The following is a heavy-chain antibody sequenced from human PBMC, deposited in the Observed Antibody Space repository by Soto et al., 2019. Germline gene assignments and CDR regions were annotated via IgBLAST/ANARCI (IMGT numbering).Heavy chain of an antibody. CDR1: GASISSYF. CDR3: ARARKGSGSDYYYHYGMDV. J-gene: IGHJ6*04. Sequence: SETLSLTCTVSGASISSYFWSWIRQPAGKGLEWIGRIYTSGSTDYNPSLESRVTMSVDTSKNQFSLKLSSVTAADTAVYYCARARKGSGSDYYYHYGMDVWGKGTTVTVSS. D-gene: IGHD3-3*01. CDR2: IYTSGST. V-gene: IGHV4-4*07.